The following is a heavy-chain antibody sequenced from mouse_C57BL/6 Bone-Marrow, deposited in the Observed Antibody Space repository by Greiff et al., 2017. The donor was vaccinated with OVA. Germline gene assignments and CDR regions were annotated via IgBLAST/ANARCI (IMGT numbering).Heavy chain of an antibody. Sequence: QVQLQQSGPELVQPGASVKLSCKASGYAFSSSWMNWVKQRPGSGLGWIGRIYPGDGDTNYNGQFMGKATLTADKSSSTDYMQRSSLTAEDSAVYFCARDLDGSSRGNFDVWGTGTTVTVSS. J-gene: IGHJ1*03. V-gene: IGHV1-82*01. CDR2: IYPGDGDT. CDR1: GYAFSSSW. CDR3: ARDLDGSSRGNFDV. D-gene: IGHD1-1*01.